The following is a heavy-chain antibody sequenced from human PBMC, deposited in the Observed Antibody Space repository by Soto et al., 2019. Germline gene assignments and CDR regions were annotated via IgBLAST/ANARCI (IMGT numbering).Heavy chain of an antibody. CDR1: GGTFSSYT. CDR3: SRYQPGGEFSGSYPLFWYSDL. V-gene: IGHV1-69*02. CDR2: IIPILGIA. J-gene: IGHJ2*01. Sequence: QVQLVQSGAEVKKPGSSVKVSCKSSGGTFSSYTISWVRQAPGQGLEWMGRIIPILGIANYAQKFQGRVTITPTKSTSTSYMELSSLSSEHTAVYYFSRYQPGGEFSGSYPLFWYSDLWGRCTLVTVSS. D-gene: IGHD3-10*01.